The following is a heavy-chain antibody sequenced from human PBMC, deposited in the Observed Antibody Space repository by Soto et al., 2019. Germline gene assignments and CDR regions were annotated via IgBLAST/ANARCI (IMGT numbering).Heavy chain of an antibody. Sequence: EVQLLESGGGLVQPGGSLRLSCAASGFTFNTYAVTWVRQATGKGLEWVSITRGSGGATDYADSVKGRFAISRDNSKNTRYLQMNSLRAEDKAVYFCAIHHNGSYAPLDHWGQGTLLTVSS. V-gene: IGHV3-23*01. CDR2: TRGSGGAT. D-gene: IGHD2-8*01. CDR1: GFTFNTYA. J-gene: IGHJ5*02. CDR3: AIHHNGSYAPLDH.